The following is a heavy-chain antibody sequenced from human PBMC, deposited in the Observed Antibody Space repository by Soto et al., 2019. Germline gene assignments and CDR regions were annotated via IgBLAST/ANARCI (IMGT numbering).Heavy chain of an antibody. J-gene: IGHJ4*02. CDR2: IKQDGSEK. V-gene: IGHV3-7*01. D-gene: IGHD6-19*01. CDR3: ARESLGYSSGWYNYFDY. Sequence: EVQLVESAGGLVQPGGSLRLSCAASGFTFSSYWMSWVRQAPGKGLEWVANIKQDGSEKYYVDSVKGRFTISRDNAKNSLYLQMNSLRAEDTAVYYCARESLGYSSGWYNYFDYWGQGTLVTVSS. CDR1: GFTFSSYW.